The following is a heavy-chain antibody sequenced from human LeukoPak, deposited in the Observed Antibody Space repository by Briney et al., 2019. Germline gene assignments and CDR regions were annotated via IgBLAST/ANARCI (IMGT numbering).Heavy chain of an antibody. D-gene: IGHD1-7*01. CDR1: GYSISSGYY. Sequence: SETLSLTCAVSGYSISSGYYWGWIRQPPGKGLEWIGSIYHSGSTYYNPSLKSRVTISVDTAKNQFSLKLSSVTAADTAVYYCAXXXXNYXXXXXXKGTTVXVSS. J-gene: IGHJ6*04. CDR3: AXXXXNYXXXX. V-gene: IGHV4-38-2*01. CDR2: IYHSGST.